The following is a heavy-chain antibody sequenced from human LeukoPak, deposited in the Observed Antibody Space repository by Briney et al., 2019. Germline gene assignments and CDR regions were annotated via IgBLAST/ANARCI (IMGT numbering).Heavy chain of an antibody. Sequence: ASVKVSCKASGYTFTSYYMHWVRQAPGRGLEWMGIINPSGGSTSYAQKLQGRVTMTRDMSTSTVYMELSSLRSEDTAVYYCARDPFPLEMATIGEYYFDYWGQGTLVTVSS. V-gene: IGHV1-46*01. CDR1: GYTFTSYY. D-gene: IGHD5-24*01. J-gene: IGHJ4*02. CDR3: ARDPFPLEMATIGEYYFDY. CDR2: INPSGGST.